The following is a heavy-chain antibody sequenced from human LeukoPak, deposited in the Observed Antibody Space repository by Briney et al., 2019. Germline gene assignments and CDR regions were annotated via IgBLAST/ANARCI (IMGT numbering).Heavy chain of an antibody. Sequence: GGSLRLSCAASGFTFSSYGMHWVRQAPGKGLEWVAVIWYDGSNKYYADSVKGRFTISRDNSKNTLYLQMNSVRAEDTAVYYCARVIGPQLWPNFDYWGQGTLVTVSS. V-gene: IGHV3-33*01. CDR2: IWYDGSNK. CDR3: ARVIGPQLWPNFDY. D-gene: IGHD5-18*01. J-gene: IGHJ4*02. CDR1: GFTFSSYG.